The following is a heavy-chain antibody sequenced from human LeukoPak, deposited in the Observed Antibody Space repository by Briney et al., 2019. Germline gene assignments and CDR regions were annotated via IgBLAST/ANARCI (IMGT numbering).Heavy chain of an antibody. D-gene: IGHD2-15*01. CDR2: INPSGGST. CDR1: GYTFTNYY. CDR3: ARAPGSCTGGSCYSGFDY. J-gene: IGHJ4*02. Sequence: GASVKVSCKASGYTFTNYYMHWVRQAPGQGVEWMGIINPSGGSTSYTQKFQGRVTMTRDTSTSTVYMEVSSLRSEDTAVYYCARAPGSCTGGSCYSGFDYWGQGTLVTVSS. V-gene: IGHV1-46*01.